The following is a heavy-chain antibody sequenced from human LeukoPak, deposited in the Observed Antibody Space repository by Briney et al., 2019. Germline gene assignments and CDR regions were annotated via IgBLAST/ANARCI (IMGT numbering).Heavy chain of an antibody. CDR3: ARHRFGTMRRYFDWEFRNWFDP. CDR2: INHSGST. CDR1: GGSFSDYY. Sequence: SETLSLTCAVYGGSFSDYYWSWIRQPPGKGLEWIGEINHSGSTNYNPSLKSRVTISVDTSKNKFSLKLNSVTAADTAVYYCARHRFGTMRRYFDWEFRNWFDPWGQGTLVTVSS. J-gene: IGHJ5*02. V-gene: IGHV4-34*01. D-gene: IGHD3-9*01.